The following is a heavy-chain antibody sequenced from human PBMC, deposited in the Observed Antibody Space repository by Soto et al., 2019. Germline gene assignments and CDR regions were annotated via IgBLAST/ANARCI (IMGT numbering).Heavy chain of an antibody. J-gene: IGHJ4*02. V-gene: IGHV4-59*01. CDR3: ASTGPY. CDR2: IYYSGST. CDR1: GGSISSYY. Sequence: PSETLSFTCTVSGGSISSYYWSWIRQPPGKGLEWIGYIYYSGSTNYNPSLKSRVTISVDTSKNQFSLKLSSVTAADTAVYYCASTGPYWGQGTLVTVSS.